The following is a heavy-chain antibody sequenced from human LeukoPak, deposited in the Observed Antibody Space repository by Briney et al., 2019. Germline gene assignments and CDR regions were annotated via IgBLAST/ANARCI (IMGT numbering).Heavy chain of an antibody. CDR3: ASHYYDSSGQHDD. Sequence: ASVKVSCKASGYTFTGYYMHWVRQAPGQGLEWMGRINPNSGGTNYAQKFQGRVTMTRDTSIRTAYTELSRLRSDDTAVYYCASHYYDSSGQHDDWGQGTLVTVSS. J-gene: IGHJ4*02. V-gene: IGHV1-2*06. D-gene: IGHD3-22*01. CDR2: INPNSGGT. CDR1: GYTFTGYY.